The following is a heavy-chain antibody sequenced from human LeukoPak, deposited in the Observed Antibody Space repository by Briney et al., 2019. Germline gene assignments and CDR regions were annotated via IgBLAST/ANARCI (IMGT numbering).Heavy chain of an antibody. CDR1: GGSISSYY. Sequence: PSETLSLTCTVSGGSISSYYWSWIRQPPGKGLEWIGYIYYSGSTNYNPSLKGRVTISVDTSKNQFSLKLSSVTAADTAVYYCARGEGVEMATSPFDYWGQGTLVTVSS. V-gene: IGHV4-59*01. J-gene: IGHJ4*02. CDR3: ARGEGVEMATSPFDY. D-gene: IGHD5-24*01. CDR2: IYYSGST.